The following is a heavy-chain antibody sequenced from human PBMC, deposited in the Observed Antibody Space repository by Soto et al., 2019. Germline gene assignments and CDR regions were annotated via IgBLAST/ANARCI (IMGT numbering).Heavy chain of an antibody. CDR1: EFTVSSNY. CDR2: IYSGGST. J-gene: IGHJ3*02. CDR3: AREGMTTVASDAFDI. V-gene: IGHV3-53*02. Sequence: EVQLVETGGGLIQPGGSLRLSCAASEFTVSSNYMSWVRQAPGKGLEWVSVIYSGGSTYYADSVKGRFTISRDNSKNTLYLQMNSLRAEDTAVYYCAREGMTTVASDAFDIWGQGTMVTVSS. D-gene: IGHD4-17*01.